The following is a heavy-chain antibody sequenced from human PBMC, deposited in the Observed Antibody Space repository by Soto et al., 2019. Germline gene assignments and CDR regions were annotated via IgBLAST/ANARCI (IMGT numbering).Heavy chain of an antibody. D-gene: IGHD6-19*01. V-gene: IGHV1-69*06. CDR3: ASLAVAEVPNWFDP. Sequence: QVQLVQSGAEVKKPGSSVKVSCKASGGTFSSYAISWVRQAPGQGLEWMGGIIPIFGTANYAQKFQGRVTITADKSTSTAYMELSRLRSDDTAVYYCASLAVAEVPNWFDPWGQGTLVTVSS. CDR2: IIPIFGTA. CDR1: GGTFSSYA. J-gene: IGHJ5*02.